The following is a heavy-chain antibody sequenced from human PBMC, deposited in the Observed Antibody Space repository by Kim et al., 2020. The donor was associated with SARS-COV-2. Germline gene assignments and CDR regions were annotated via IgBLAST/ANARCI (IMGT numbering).Heavy chain of an antibody. J-gene: IGHJ6*02. CDR1: GFTFSSYA. D-gene: IGHD3-3*01. CDR2: ISYDGSNK. Sequence: GGSLRLSCAASGFTFSSYAMHWVRQAPGKGLEWVAVISYDGSNKYYADSVKGRFTISRDNSKNTLYLQMNSLRAEDTAVYYCARDYRFLEWLHWYYYGMDVWGQGTTVTVSS. CDR3: ARDYRFLEWLHWYYYGMDV. V-gene: IGHV3-30*04.